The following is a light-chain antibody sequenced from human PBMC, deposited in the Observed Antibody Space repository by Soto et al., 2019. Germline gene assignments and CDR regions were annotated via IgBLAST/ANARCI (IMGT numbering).Light chain of an antibody. CDR2: DNT. CDR1: SSNIGAGFD. V-gene: IGLV1-40*01. Sequence: QSVLTQPPSVSGAPGQTVTISCTGSSSNIGAGFDVHWYQQLPGTVPKLLNFDNTNRPSGVPDRFSGSKSGTSASLAITELQAEDEADYYCQSFDNRLNVLVFGGGTTLTVL. J-gene: IGLJ2*01. CDR3: QSFDNRLNVLV.